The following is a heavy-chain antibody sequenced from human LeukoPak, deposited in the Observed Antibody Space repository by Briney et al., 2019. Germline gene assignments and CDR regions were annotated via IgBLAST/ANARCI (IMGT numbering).Heavy chain of an antibody. CDR1: GYTFTSYG. J-gene: IGHJ4*02. CDR2: ISAYNGNT. V-gene: IGHV1-18*01. CDR3: ARGRVSGSYLSYVDY. Sequence: ASVKVSCKASGYTFTSYGISWVRQAPGQGLEWMGWISAYNGNTNYAQKLQGRVTMTTDTSTSTAYMELRSLRSDDTAVYYCARGRVSGSYLSYVDYWGQGTLVTVSS. D-gene: IGHD3-10*01.